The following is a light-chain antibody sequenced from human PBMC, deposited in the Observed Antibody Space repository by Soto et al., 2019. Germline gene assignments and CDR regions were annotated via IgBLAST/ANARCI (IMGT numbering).Light chain of an antibody. J-gene: IGLJ1*01. V-gene: IGLV2-14*01. Sequence: QSVLTQPASVSVSPGQSITISCTGTITDIGAYNYVSWYQQHPGEAPKLLIYGVSSRPSGVSNRFSGSKSGNAAYLTISGLQADDEAEYYCSSYTSSITPYVFGTGTKVTVL. CDR3: SSYTSSITPYV. CDR2: GVS. CDR1: ITDIGAYNY.